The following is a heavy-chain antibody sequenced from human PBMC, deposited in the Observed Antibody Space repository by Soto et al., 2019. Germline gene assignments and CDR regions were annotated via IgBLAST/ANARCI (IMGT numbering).Heavy chain of an antibody. CDR3: AKEGSQQQLVRFGTNYYFDY. CDR2: ISYDGSNK. V-gene: IGHV3-30*18. CDR1: GFTFSSYG. J-gene: IGHJ4*01. D-gene: IGHD6-13*01. Sequence: GGSLRLSCAASGFTFSSYGMHWVRQAPGKKLEWVAVISYDGSNKYYADYVKGRFTISTDNSKNTLYLQMNSLRAEDTAVYYCAKEGSQQQLVRFGTNYYFDYWGQGTLVTVSS.